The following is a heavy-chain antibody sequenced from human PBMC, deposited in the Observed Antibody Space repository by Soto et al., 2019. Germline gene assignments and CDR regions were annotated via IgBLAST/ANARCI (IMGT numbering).Heavy chain of an antibody. CDR3: VRTGYDSGTYSSF. Sequence: SETLSLTCVVSGGSISTTQWWTWVRQPPGKGLEWIGETHHSGKTNYNPSLKSRVTISLDKSKNQVSLKLNSVTAADTAVYYCVRTGYDSGTYSSFWGQGALVTVSS. D-gene: IGHD3-10*01. CDR2: THHSGKT. CDR1: GGSISTTQW. J-gene: IGHJ4*02. V-gene: IGHV4-4*02.